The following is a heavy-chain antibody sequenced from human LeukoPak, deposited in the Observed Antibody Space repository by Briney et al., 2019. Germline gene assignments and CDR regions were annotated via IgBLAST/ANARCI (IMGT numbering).Heavy chain of an antibody. CDR1: GFTFPAFA. J-gene: IGHJ4*02. CDR2: ISRFSTTI. Sequence: PGGSLSLSCAAFGFTFPAFAMPWARQAPGKGLEGVSYISRFSTTIHYADSVKGRFTISRDNVNNSLFLQMNSLRAEDTAVYYCARACNFCFTGADYWGQGSLVTVSS. CDR3: ARACNFCFTGADY. V-gene: IGHV3-48*01. D-gene: IGHD2-8*02.